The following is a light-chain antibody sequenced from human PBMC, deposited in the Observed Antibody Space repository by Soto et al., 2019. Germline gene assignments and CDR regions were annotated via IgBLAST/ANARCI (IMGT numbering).Light chain of an antibody. J-gene: IGKJ2*01. Sequence: DLQLTQSPSSLSASVGDRVTITCRASQSVVTYLNWYQQKPGKAPKFLIYLTSNLQSGVPSRFSGSGSETHFTLTITSLQPEDFATYYCQQSFSSPHTFGQGTKLEI. CDR1: QSVVTY. CDR2: LTS. CDR3: QQSFSSPHT. V-gene: IGKV1-39*01.